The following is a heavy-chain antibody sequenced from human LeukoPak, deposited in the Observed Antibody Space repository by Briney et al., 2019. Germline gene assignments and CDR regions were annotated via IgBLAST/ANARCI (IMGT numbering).Heavy chain of an antibody. CDR1: GFTFSSHW. CDR2: IKQDGSEK. Sequence: GGSLRLSCAASGFTFSSHWMSWVRQAPGKGLEWVANIKQDGSEKYYVDSVKGRFTISRDNAKNSLYLQMNSLRAEDTAVYYCARGRYMDVWGKGTSVTVSS. CDR3: ARGRYMDV. J-gene: IGHJ6*03. V-gene: IGHV3-7*04.